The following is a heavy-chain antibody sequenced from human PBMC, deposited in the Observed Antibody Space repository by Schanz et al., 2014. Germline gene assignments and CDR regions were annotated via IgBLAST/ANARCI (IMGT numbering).Heavy chain of an antibody. D-gene: IGHD7-27*01. CDR3: ARENLNWEAFDI. CDR1: GFTFSDSW. V-gene: IGHV3-74*01. CDR2: TSHDGSFT. J-gene: IGHJ3*02. Sequence: EVQLVESGGGLVQPGGSLRLSCAASGFTFSDSWMHWVRQAPGKGLVWVSRTSHDGSFTTFADSVKGRFTISRDNAKNSLYLEMTSLRGEDTAVYYCARENLNWEAFDIWGQGTVVTVSS.